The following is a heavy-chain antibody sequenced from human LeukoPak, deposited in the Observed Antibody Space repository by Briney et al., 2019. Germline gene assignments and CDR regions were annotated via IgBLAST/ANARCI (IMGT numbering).Heavy chain of an antibody. Sequence: GGSLRLSCAASGFTFRNYWMGWFRQAPGKGLEWVANTKPDGSAEYYADSVRGRFTNSRDNANNFLYLQMNSLRAEDTAVYYCARYGGLNTNFDYWAQGTRVSVSS. CDR2: TKPDGSAE. CDR3: ARYGGLNTNFDY. CDR1: GFTFRNYW. J-gene: IGHJ4*02. V-gene: IGHV3-7*01. D-gene: IGHD5-12*01.